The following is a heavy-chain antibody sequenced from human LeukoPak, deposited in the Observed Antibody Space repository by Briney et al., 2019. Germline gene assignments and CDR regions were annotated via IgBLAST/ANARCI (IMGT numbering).Heavy chain of an antibody. CDR1: GFTFSSYW. D-gene: IGHD6-13*01. J-gene: IGHJ6*02. Sequence: GGSLRLSCAASGFTFSSYWVSWVRQAPGKGLEWVANIKQDGSEKYYVDSVKGRFTISRDNAKNSLYLQMNSLRAEDTAVYYCARDITESSSWSPIFYYYGMDVWGQGTTVTVSS. CDR2: IKQDGSEK. V-gene: IGHV3-7*01. CDR3: ARDITESSSWSPIFYYYGMDV.